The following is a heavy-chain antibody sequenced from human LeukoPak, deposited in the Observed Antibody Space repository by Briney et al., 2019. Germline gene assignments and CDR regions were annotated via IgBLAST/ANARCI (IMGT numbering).Heavy chain of an antibody. Sequence: GGSLRLSCAASGFTFSSYGMHWVRQAPGKGLEWVAVISYDGSNKYYADSVKGQFTISRDNSKNTLYLQMNSLRAEDTAVYYCATDKSAWFRGTFDYWGQGTLVTVSS. CDR2: ISYDGSNK. J-gene: IGHJ4*02. CDR3: ATDKSAWFRGTFDY. CDR1: GFTFSSYG. D-gene: IGHD6-19*01. V-gene: IGHV3-30*03.